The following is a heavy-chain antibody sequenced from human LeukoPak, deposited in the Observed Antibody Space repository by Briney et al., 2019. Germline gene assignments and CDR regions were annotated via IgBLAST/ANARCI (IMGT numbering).Heavy chain of an antibody. Sequence: SETLSLTCTVSGGSISSGRNYWGWVRQPPGRGLEWMGYIYFLGSTNYNPSLKNRVTISVDMSKKQCSLKLTSLTPADTALYYCALGSGTLDAFDICGQGTMVTVSS. CDR3: ALGSGTLDAFDI. V-gene: IGHV4-61*01. CDR1: GGSISSGRNY. CDR2: IYFLGST. J-gene: IGHJ3*02. D-gene: IGHD1-1*01.